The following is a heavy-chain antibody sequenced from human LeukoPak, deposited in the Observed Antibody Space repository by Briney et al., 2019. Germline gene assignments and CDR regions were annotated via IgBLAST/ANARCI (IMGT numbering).Heavy chain of an antibody. V-gene: IGHV3-7*01. CDR2: IKQDGSET. D-gene: IGHD1-26*01. CDR1: GFTFRSYW. Sequence: GGSLRLSCAASGFTFRSYWMTWVRQYPGKGLEWVANIKQDGSETYYADSVKGRFTISRDNAKRSLYLQMNSLRAEDTAVYYCARDGELGSPADAFDIWGQGTMVTVYS. CDR3: ARDGELGSPADAFDI. J-gene: IGHJ3*02.